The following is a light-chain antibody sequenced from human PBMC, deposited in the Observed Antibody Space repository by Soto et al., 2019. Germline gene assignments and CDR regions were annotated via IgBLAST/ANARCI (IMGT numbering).Light chain of an antibody. V-gene: IGKV3-20*01. Sequence: EIVLTQSPGTLSLSPGERATLSCRASQSVSSSYLAWYQQKPGQAPRLLIYGASRRATGIPDRFSGSGSGTDFTLTISRLEPEDFVVYYCQQYGSSPQTFGQGTRLEIK. J-gene: IGKJ5*01. CDR2: GAS. CDR3: QQYGSSPQT. CDR1: QSVSSSY.